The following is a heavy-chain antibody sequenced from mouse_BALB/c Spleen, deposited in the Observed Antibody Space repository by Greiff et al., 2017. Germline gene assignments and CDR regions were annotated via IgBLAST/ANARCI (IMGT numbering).Heavy chain of an antibody. CDR2: ISSGSSTI. J-gene: IGHJ1*01. Sequence: EVQLVESGGGLVQPGGSRKLSCAASGFTFSSFGMHWVRQAPEKGLEWVAYISSGSSTIYYADTVKGRFTISRDNPKNTLFLQMTSLRSEDTAMYYYARRGDWYFDVWGAGTTVTVSS. CDR3: ARRGDWYFDV. V-gene: IGHV5-17*02. CDR1: GFTFSSFG.